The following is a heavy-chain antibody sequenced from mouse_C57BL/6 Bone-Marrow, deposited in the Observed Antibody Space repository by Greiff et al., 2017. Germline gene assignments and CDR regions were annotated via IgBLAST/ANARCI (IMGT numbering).Heavy chain of an antibody. CDR2: IFPGSGST. D-gene: IGHD1-1*01. J-gene: IGHJ2*01. CDR3: ARKGITTDY. Sequence: VKLLQSGPELVRPGASVKISCKAPGYTFTSYWMHWVRQRPGQGLEWIGEIFPGSGSTYYNEKFKGKATLTVDTSSSTAYMKLSSLTSEDSAVYCCARKGITTDYWGQGTTVTVSA. V-gene: IGHV1-56*01. CDR1: GYTFTSYW.